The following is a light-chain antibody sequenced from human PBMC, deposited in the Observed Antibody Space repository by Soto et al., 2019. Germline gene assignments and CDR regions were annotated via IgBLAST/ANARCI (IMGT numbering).Light chain of an antibody. CDR3: QQYDSWPPMYT. CDR1: QSIRSN. V-gene: IGKV3-15*01. J-gene: IGKJ2*01. Sequence: EIVMTQSPATLSVSPGERATLSCRASQSIRSNLAWYQQKPGQAPRLLIYGASTTATGIPARFSGSGSGTELTLTISSLQSEDFAVYYCQQYDSWPPMYTFGQGTNLEIK. CDR2: GAS.